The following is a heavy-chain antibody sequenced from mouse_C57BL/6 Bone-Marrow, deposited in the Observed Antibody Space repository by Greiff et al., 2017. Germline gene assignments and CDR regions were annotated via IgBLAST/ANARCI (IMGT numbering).Heavy chain of an antibody. CDR1: GFTFSSYA. CDR3: AREGITTVVASYAMDY. CDR2: ISDGGSYT. V-gene: IGHV5-4*01. D-gene: IGHD1-1*01. Sequence: DVQLVESGGGLVKPGGSLKLSCAASGFTFSSYAMSWVRQTPEKRLEWVATISDGGSYTYYPDNVKGRCTISRDNAKNNLYLQMSHLKSEDTAMYYCAREGITTVVASYAMDYWGQGTSVTGSS. J-gene: IGHJ4*01.